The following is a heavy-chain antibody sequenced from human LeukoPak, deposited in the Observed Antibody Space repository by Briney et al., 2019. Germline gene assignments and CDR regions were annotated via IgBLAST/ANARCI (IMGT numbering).Heavy chain of an antibody. Sequence: GASVKVSCKASGYTFTSYGISWVRQAPGQGLEWMGIINPSGGSTNYAQKFQGRVTMTRDMSTSTVYMELSSLRSEDSAMYYCARVAVPAANSMYWFDPWGQGTLVTVSS. CDR2: INPSGGST. D-gene: IGHD2-2*01. CDR1: GYTFTSYG. V-gene: IGHV1-46*01. CDR3: ARVAVPAANSMYWFDP. J-gene: IGHJ5*02.